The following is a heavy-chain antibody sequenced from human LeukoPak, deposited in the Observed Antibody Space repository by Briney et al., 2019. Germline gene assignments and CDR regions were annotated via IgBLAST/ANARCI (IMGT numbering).Heavy chain of an antibody. CDR3: ARGSSFFGHYFDY. Sequence: GGSLRLSCAASGFTFTNYAINWVRQPPGKGLEWVSTITGSGSATYYADSVKGRFTISRDKSKNTLDLQMNALRAEDTAVYYCARGSSFFGHYFDYWGQGTLVTVSS. CDR2: ITGSGSAT. CDR1: GFTFTNYA. V-gene: IGHV3-23*01. J-gene: IGHJ4*02. D-gene: IGHD3-10*01.